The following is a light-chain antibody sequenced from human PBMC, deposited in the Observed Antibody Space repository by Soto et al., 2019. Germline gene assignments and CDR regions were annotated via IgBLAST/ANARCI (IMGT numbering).Light chain of an antibody. Sequence: EILLTQSPATLSLSPGERATLSYRASQSIGSHLVWYQQKPGQAPRLLIYDASNRATGIPARFSGSGSGTDFTLTISSLEPEDFAVYYCQQRSTWPLTFGGGTKVEIK. CDR1: QSIGSH. CDR3: QQRSTWPLT. J-gene: IGKJ4*01. CDR2: DAS. V-gene: IGKV3-11*01.